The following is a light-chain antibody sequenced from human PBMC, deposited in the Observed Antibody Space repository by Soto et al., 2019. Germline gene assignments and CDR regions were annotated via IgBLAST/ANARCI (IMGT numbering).Light chain of an antibody. CDR2: GTS. V-gene: IGKV3-20*01. J-gene: IGKJ2*03. Sequence: EIVLTQSPGTLSLSLGERATLSCRASQSVSSNYLAWYQQKPGQAPRLLIYGTSSRATVIPERFSGSGSGTDFTLIISSLVPEDFAVYYCQQYGNSPRYSFGQGTKLEIK. CDR3: QQYGNSPRYS. CDR1: QSVSSNY.